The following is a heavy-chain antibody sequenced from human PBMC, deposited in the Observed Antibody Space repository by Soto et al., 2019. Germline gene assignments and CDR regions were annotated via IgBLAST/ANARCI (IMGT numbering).Heavy chain of an antibody. CDR1: GDSISTVDYF. Sequence: SETLSLTCPVSGDSISTVDYFWAWIRQPPGQALEYIGYIYKSATTYYNPSFESRVAISLDTSKSQFSLNVTSVTAADTAVYFCARGRYCLTGRCFPNWFDSWGQGTPVTVSS. CDR3: ARGRYCLTGRCFPNWFDS. V-gene: IGHV4-30-4*01. D-gene: IGHD2-15*01. J-gene: IGHJ5*01. CDR2: IYKSATT.